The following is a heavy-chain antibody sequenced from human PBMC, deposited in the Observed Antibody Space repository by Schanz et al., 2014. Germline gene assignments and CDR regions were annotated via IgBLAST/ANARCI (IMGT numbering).Heavy chain of an antibody. V-gene: IGHV4-31*03. CDR1: GGSVSSGGDY. Sequence: QLQLQESGPGLVKPSQTLSLTCTVSGGSVSSGGDYWSWIRQHPGKGLEWIGFISSSGSTYYNPSLKSRVTISVDTSKNQFSLNLSSATAADAAVYYCARDRLRGYKSCDTWGQGTLVTVSS. D-gene: IGHD2-15*01. CDR2: ISSSGST. J-gene: IGHJ5*01. CDR3: ARDRLRGYKSCDT.